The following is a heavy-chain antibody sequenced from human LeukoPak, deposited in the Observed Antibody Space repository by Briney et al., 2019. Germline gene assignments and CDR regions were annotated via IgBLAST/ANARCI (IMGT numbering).Heavy chain of an antibody. Sequence: GASVKVSCKASGYTFTSYGISWVRQAPGQGLEWTGWISAYNGNTNYAQKLQGRVTMTTDTSTSTAYMELRSLRSDDTAVYYCARDKLRFLEWLPMVRDHRVGYFDYWGQGTLVTVSS. CDR3: ARDKLRFLEWLPMVRDHRVGYFDY. CDR1: GYTFTSYG. D-gene: IGHD3-3*01. CDR2: ISAYNGNT. V-gene: IGHV1-18*01. J-gene: IGHJ4*02.